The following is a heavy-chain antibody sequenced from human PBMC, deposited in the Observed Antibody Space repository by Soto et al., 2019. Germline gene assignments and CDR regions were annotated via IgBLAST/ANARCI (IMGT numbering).Heavy chain of an antibody. CDR2: ISSTSAYI. Sequence: PGGSLRLSRAASGFTFRSFTMNWVRQAPGKGLEWVSTISSTSAYIYYTDALRGRFTISRDNAKNSLHLQMNSLRAEDTAVYYCTRDASRDSSARGWFDPWGPGTLVTVSS. D-gene: IGHD6-13*01. V-gene: IGHV3-21*01. J-gene: IGHJ5*02. CDR1: GFTFRSFT. CDR3: TRDASRDSSARGWFDP.